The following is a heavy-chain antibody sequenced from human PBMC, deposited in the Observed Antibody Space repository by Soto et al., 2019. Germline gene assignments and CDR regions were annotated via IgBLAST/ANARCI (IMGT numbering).Heavy chain of an antibody. CDR2: ISGSGGST. D-gene: IGHD2-8*01. CDR1: GFTFSSYA. Sequence: GGSLRLSCAASGFTFSSYAMGWVRQAPGKGLEWVSAISGSGGSTYYADSVKGRFTISRDNSKNTLYLQMNSLRAEDTAVYYCAKLVATRRCTNGVCTRDYYYYMDVWGKGTTVTVSS. J-gene: IGHJ6*03. CDR3: AKLVATRRCTNGVCTRDYYYYMDV. V-gene: IGHV3-23*01.